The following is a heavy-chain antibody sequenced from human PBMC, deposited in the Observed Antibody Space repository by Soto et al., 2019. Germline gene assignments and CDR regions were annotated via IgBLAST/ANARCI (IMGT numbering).Heavy chain of an antibody. V-gene: IGHV5-51*01. Sequence: RGESLKISCKGSGYSFTSYWIGWVRQMPGKGLEWMGIIYPGDSDTRYSPSFQGQVTISADKSISTAYLQWSSLKASDTAMYYCARRPLYDILTQEDQNYFDYWGQGTLVTVSS. CDR3: ARRPLYDILTQEDQNYFDY. J-gene: IGHJ4*02. D-gene: IGHD3-9*01. CDR2: IYPGDSDT. CDR1: GYSFTSYW.